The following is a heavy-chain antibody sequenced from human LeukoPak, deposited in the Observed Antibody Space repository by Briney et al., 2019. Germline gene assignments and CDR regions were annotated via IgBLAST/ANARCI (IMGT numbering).Heavy chain of an antibody. D-gene: IGHD3-22*01. Sequence: ASVKVSCKASGYAFTSYDINWVRQATGQGLEWMGWMNPNSGNTAYAQKFQGRVTITRNTSISTAYMELSSLRSEDTAIYYCAREDYYDSGSSDYWGQGTLVTVSS. V-gene: IGHV1-8*03. CDR3: AREDYYDSGSSDY. CDR2: MNPNSGNT. CDR1: GYAFTSYD. J-gene: IGHJ4*02.